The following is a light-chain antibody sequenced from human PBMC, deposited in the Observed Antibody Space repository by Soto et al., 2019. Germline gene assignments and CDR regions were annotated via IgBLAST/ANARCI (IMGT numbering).Light chain of an antibody. CDR2: GDI. V-gene: IGLV1-40*01. CDR3: QSYDSSLFYV. CDR1: RSNIGADYD. Sequence: QSVLTQPPSVSGAPGQRVTISCTGSRSNIGADYDVHWYKQLPGTAPKLLIYGDINRPSGVPDRFTGSKSGTSASLAITGLQAEDKAVYYCQSYDSSLFYVFGTGTKLTVL. J-gene: IGLJ1*01.